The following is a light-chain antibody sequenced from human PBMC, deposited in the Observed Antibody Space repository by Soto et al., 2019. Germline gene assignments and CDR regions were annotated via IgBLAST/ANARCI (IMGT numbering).Light chain of an antibody. Sequence: DIPMTQSPSSLSASVGDRVTITCRASQNINTYLNWYQQKPGKAPKLLIFAASSLQSGVPSRFSGSGSRTDFALTFSSLQPEDFATYYCQQSSTAPFTFGPGTTVDIK. CDR3: QQSSTAPFT. V-gene: IGKV1-39*01. J-gene: IGKJ3*01. CDR2: AAS. CDR1: QNINTY.